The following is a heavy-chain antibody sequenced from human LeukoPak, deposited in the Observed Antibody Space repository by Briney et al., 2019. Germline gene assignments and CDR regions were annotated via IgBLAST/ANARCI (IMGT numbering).Heavy chain of an antibody. V-gene: IGHV4-34*01. Sequence: SETLSLTCTVSGGSISSYYWSWIRQPPGKGLEWIGEINHSGSTNYNPSLKSRVTISVDTSKNQFSLKLSSVTAADTAVYYCARAVVGAPSLIRGYFQHWGQGTLVTVSS. CDR3: ARAVVGAPSLIRGYFQH. J-gene: IGHJ1*01. CDR1: GGSISSYY. CDR2: INHSGST. D-gene: IGHD1-26*01.